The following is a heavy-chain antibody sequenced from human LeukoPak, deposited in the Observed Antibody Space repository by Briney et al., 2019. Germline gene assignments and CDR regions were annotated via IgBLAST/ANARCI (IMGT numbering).Heavy chain of an antibody. CDR2: ISSGSSYI. V-gene: IGHV3-21*01. J-gene: IGHJ4*02. CDR3: ASEIAVAGTGDY. D-gene: IGHD6-19*01. Sequence: PGGSLRLSCAASGFTFSSYSMNWVRQAPGKGLEWVSSISSGSSYIYYADSVKGRFTISRDNAKNSLYLQMNSLRAEDTAVYYCASEIAVAGTGDYWGQGTLVTVSS. CDR1: GFTFSSYS.